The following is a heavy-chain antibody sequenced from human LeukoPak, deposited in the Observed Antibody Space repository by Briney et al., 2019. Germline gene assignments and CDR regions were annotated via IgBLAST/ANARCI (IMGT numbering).Heavy chain of an antibody. J-gene: IGHJ4*02. D-gene: IGHD3-10*01. CDR1: GYTFASYY. V-gene: IGHV1-46*01. Sequence: GASVKVSCTTSGYTFASYYIHWVRQAPGQGPEWMRIINPSGGSAGYAQNFQGRVTMTRDTSTSTVYMELSSLRSEDTAVYYCARGMVRGVIRGSFDYWGQGTPVTVSS. CDR2: INPSGGSA. CDR3: ARGMVRGVIRGSFDY.